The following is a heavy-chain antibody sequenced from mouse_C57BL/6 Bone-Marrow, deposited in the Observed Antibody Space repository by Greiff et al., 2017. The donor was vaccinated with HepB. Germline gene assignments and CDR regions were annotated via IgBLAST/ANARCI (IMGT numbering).Heavy chain of an antibody. V-gene: IGHV5-16*01. CDR3: AREWYYGRWYFDV. D-gene: IGHD1-1*01. Sequence: EVKLVESEGGLVQPGSSMKLSCTASGFTFSDYYMAWVRQVPEKGLEWVANINYDGSSTYYLDSLKSRFIISRDNAKNILYLQMSSLKSEDTTTYYCAREWYYGRWYFDVWGTGTTVTVSS. CDR2: INYDGSST. J-gene: IGHJ1*03. CDR1: GFTFSDYY.